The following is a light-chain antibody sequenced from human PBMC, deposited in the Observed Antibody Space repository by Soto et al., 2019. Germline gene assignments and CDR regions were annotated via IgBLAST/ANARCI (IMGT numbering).Light chain of an antibody. V-gene: IGKV3-15*01. CDR3: QQYNNWWT. CDR2: GAS. J-gene: IGKJ1*01. CDR1: QSVSNN. Sequence: EIVMTQSPATLSVSPGERATLSCRASQSVSNNLAWYQKKPGHSPRLLIYGASTRATGIPARFSGSGSGTDYTLTISCLQYEDFAVYYCQQYNNWWTFGQGTRVEIK.